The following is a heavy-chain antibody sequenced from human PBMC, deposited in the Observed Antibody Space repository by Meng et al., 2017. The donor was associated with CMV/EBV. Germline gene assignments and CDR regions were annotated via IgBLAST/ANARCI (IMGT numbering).Heavy chain of an antibody. D-gene: IGHD3-10*01. V-gene: IGHV4-34*01. CDR2: INHSGST. J-gene: IGHJ6*02. CDR3: ARGLREFYYYYGMDV. CDR1: GGSFSGYY. Sequence: GSLRLSCAVYGGSFSGYYWSWIRQPPGKGLEWIGEINHSGSTNYNTSLKSRVTIPVDTSKNQFSLKLSSVTAADTAVYYCARGLREFYYYYGMDVWGQGTTVTVSS.